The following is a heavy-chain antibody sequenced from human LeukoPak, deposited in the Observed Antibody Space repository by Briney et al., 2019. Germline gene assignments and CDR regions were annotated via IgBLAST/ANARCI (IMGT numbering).Heavy chain of an antibody. V-gene: IGHV4-59*01. Sequence: PSETLSLTCTVSGGSISSYYWSWIRQPPGKGLEWIGYIYYSGSTNYNPSLKSRVTISVDASKNQFSLKLSSVTAADTAVYYCATSSSREGIVPSPYYYYYGMDVWGQGTTVTVSS. J-gene: IGHJ6*02. D-gene: IGHD2/OR15-2a*01. CDR3: ATSSSREGIVPSPYYYYYGMDV. CDR1: GGSISSYY. CDR2: IYYSGST.